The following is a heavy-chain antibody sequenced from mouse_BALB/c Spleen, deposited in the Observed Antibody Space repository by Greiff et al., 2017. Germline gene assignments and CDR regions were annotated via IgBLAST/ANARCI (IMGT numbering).Heavy chain of an antibody. J-gene: IGHJ3*01. V-gene: IGHV3-2*02. CDR2: ISYSGST. CDR3: ARCGNYLAWFAY. D-gene: IGHD2-1*01. Sequence: EVKVEESGPGLVKPSQSLSLTCTVTGYSITSDYAWNWIRQFPGNKLEWMGYISYSGSTSYNPSLKSRISITRDTSKNQFFLQLNSVTTEDTATYYCARCGNYLAWFAYWGQGTLVTVSA. CDR1: GYSITSDYA.